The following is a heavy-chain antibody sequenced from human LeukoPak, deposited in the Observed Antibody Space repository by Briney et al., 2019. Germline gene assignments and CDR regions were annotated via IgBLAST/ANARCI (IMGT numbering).Heavy chain of an antibody. D-gene: IGHD3-10*02. CDR3: AKDFGYYYVTPSIDY. CDR1: GFTFDDHA. J-gene: IGHJ4*02. CDR2: ISWNSGSI. Sequence: GRSLRLSCVASGFTFDDHAMHWVRQAPGKGLEWVSGISWNSGSIGYADSVKGRFTISRDNAKNSLYLQMNSLGAEDTALYYCAKDFGYYYVTPSIDYWGQGTLVTVSS. V-gene: IGHV3-9*01.